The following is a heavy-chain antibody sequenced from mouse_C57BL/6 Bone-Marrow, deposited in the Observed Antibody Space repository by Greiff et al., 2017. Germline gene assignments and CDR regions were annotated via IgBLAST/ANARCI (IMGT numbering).Heavy chain of an antibody. CDR2: IDPENGDT. CDR3: TTDDCDKRAWFAY. V-gene: IGHV14-4*01. D-gene: IGHD2-4*01. J-gene: IGHJ3*01. Sequence: VQLQQSGAELVRPGASVKLSCTASGFNIKDDYMHWVKQRPEQGLEWIGWIDPENGDTEYATKFQGKAPITADTSSNTAYLQLSSLTSADTAVYYCTTDDCDKRAWFAYWGQGTLVTVSA. CDR1: GFNIKDDY.